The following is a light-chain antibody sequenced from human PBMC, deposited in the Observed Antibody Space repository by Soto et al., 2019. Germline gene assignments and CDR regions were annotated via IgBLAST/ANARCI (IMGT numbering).Light chain of an antibody. Sequence: DIQMTQSPSTLSASVGDRVTITCRASQSIRSWLAWYQQKPGKAPKVLIYKASSLESGVPSRFSGSGSGTEFTLTISSLQPDDFATYYCQQYSSPWTFGQGTKVEIK. CDR1: QSIRSW. J-gene: IGKJ1*01. CDR3: QQYSSPWT. V-gene: IGKV1-5*03. CDR2: KAS.